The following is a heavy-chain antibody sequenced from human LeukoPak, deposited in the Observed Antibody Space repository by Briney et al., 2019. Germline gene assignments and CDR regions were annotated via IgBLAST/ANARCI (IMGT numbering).Heavy chain of an antibody. CDR1: GYTFTSYD. D-gene: IGHD2-2*02. CDR2: MNPNSGNT. J-gene: IGHJ4*02. V-gene: IGHV1-8*03. Sequence: GASVKVSCKASGYTFTSYDISWVRQATGQGLEWMGWMNPNSGNTGYAQKFQGRVTITRNTSISTAYMELSSLRSEDTAVYYCARDYCSSTSCYKRTFNYWGQGTLVTVSS. CDR3: ARDYCSSTSCYKRTFNY.